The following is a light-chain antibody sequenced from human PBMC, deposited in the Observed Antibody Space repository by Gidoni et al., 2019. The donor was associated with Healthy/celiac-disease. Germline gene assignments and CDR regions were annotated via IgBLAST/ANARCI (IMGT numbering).Light chain of an antibody. Sequence: QAALPQPASVSGSPGQSITISCTGTSSDGGGYNYVSWYQQHPGKAPKLMIYEVSNRPSGVPDRFSGSTSGDTASLTISGLQAEDEADYYCSSYTSSSTSQVFGTGTKVTVL. CDR2: EVS. V-gene: IGLV2-14*01. CDR3: SSYTSSSTSQV. J-gene: IGLJ1*01. CDR1: SSDGGGYNY.